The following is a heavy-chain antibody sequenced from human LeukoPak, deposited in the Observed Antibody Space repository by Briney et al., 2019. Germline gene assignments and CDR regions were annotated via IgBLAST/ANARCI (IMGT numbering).Heavy chain of an antibody. CDR3: ASQQWLVPPFDY. CDR1: GFTFSSYS. Sequence: GGSLRLSCAASGFTFSSYSMNWVRQAPGKGLEWVSYISSSSSTIYYAHSVKGRFNISRDNAKNSLYLQMNSLRAEDTAVYYCASQQWLVPPFDYWGQGTLVTVSS. V-gene: IGHV3-48*01. D-gene: IGHD6-19*01. J-gene: IGHJ4*02. CDR2: ISSSSSTI.